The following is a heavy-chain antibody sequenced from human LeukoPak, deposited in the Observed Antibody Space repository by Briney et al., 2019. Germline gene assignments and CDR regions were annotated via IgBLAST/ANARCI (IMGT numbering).Heavy chain of an antibody. CDR1: GGSISSYY. J-gene: IGHJ4*02. D-gene: IGHD2-15*01. V-gene: IGHV4-59*01. CDR3: ARAAYCSGGSCYAFDY. Sequence: SETLSLTCTVSGGSISSYYWSWIRKPPGKGLEWIGYIYYSGSTNYNPSLKSRVTISVDTSKNQFSLKLSSVTAAGTAVYYCARAAYCSGGSCYAFDYWGQGTLVTVSS. CDR2: IYYSGST.